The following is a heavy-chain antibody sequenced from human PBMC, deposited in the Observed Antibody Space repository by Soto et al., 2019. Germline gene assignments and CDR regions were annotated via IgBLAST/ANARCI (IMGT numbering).Heavy chain of an antibody. Sequence: GGSLRVSCAASGFTFSSYAMSWVRQAPGKGLEWVSAISGSGGSTYYADSVKGRFTISRDNSKNTLYLQMNSLRAEDTAVYYCAKVGDSSSWYYWFDPWGQGTLVTVSS. CDR3: AKVGDSSSWYYWFDP. V-gene: IGHV3-23*01. CDR2: ISGSGGST. J-gene: IGHJ5*02. CDR1: GFTFSSYA. D-gene: IGHD6-13*01.